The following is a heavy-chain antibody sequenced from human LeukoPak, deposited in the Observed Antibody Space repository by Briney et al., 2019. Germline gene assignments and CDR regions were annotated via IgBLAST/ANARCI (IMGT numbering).Heavy chain of an antibody. CDR2: MNPNSGNT. V-gene: IGHV1-8*01. D-gene: IGHD3-3*01. CDR1: GYTFTSYD. J-gene: IGHJ6*02. Sequence: ASVKVSCKASGYTFTSYDINWVRQATGQGLEWMGWMNPNSGNTGYAQKFQGRVTMTRNTSISTAYMELSSLRSEDTAVYYCARHLGVVIHYGMDVWGQGTTVTVSS. CDR3: ARHLGVVIHYGMDV.